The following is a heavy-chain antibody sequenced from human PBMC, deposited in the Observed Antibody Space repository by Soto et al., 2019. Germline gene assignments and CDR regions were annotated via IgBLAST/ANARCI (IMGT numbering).Heavy chain of an antibody. CDR2: IGSSGAYT. Sequence: GGSLRLSCAASGFTFSNDPMSWVRQAPGKGLEWVSGIGSSGAYTYYADSVKGRFTISRDNSKNTLYLQMNSLRAEDTAVYYWAKGFLIYCRSTTCRHHPGDHYWGQGTLVPVSS. V-gene: IGHV3-23*01. CDR1: GFTFSNDP. D-gene: IGHD2-2*01. J-gene: IGHJ4*02. CDR3: AKGFLIYCRSTTCRHHPGDHY.